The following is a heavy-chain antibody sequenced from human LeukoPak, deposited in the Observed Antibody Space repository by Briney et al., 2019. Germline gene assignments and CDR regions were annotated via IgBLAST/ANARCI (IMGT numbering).Heavy chain of an antibody. CDR3: ARKLISYYSGSGSDYYDY. J-gene: IGHJ4*02. CDR2: IFHSGST. D-gene: IGHD3-10*01. Sequence: SETLSLTCSVSGGSISNSNWWSWVRQPPGKGLEWIGEIFHSGSTNYNPSLKSRVTISVDKSKNQFSLKLSSVTAADTAMYYCARKLISYYSGSGSDYYDYWGQGALVIVSS. CDR1: GGSISNSNW. V-gene: IGHV4-4*02.